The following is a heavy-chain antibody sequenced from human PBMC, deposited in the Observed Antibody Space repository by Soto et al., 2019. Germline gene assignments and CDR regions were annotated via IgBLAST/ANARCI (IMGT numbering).Heavy chain of an antibody. Sequence: QVQLVQSGAEVKKPGASVKVSCKASGYTFTSYYMHWVRQAPGQGLEWMGIINPSGGSTSYAQKFQGRVTMTRDTSTSTVYMELSSLRSEDTAVYYCARAREDIVVLPAATATFDYWGQGTLVTVSS. CDR2: INPSGGST. V-gene: IGHV1-46*01. D-gene: IGHD2-2*01. J-gene: IGHJ4*02. CDR3: ARAREDIVVLPAATATFDY. CDR1: GYTFTSYY.